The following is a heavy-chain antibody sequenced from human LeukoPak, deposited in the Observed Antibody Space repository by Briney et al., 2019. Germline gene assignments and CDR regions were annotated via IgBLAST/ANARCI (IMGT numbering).Heavy chain of an antibody. J-gene: IGHJ5*02. V-gene: IGHV3-30*01. D-gene: IGHD2-2*02. CDR1: GFTFSAYW. Sequence: GGSLRLSCAASGFTFSAYWMSWVRQAPGKGLEWVAVISYDGSNKYYADSVKGRFTISRDNSKNTLYLQMNSLRAEDTAVYYCARDLGPAAIFLETYNWFDPWGQGTLVTVSS. CDR2: ISYDGSNK. CDR3: ARDLGPAAIFLETYNWFDP.